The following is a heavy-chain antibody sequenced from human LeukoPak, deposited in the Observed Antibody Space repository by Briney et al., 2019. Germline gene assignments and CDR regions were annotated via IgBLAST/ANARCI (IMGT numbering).Heavy chain of an antibody. D-gene: IGHD3-10*01. CDR3: ARDSTYYYASGSSGPHYFDS. J-gene: IGHJ4*02. Sequence: GGSLRLSCAASGFTFSNYAMHWVRQAPGKGLEWVAVISNVETNTFYADSVKGRFTISRDNSKNTLYLQLNSLRAEDTSVYYCARDSTYYYASGSSGPHYFDSWGQGTLVTVSS. V-gene: IGHV3-30*01. CDR2: ISNVETNT. CDR1: GFTFSNYA.